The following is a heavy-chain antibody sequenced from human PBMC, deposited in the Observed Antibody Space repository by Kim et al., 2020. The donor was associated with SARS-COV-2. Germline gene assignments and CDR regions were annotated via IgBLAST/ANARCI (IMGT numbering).Heavy chain of an antibody. CDR3: ARPRSGFDA. J-gene: IGHJ5*02. CDR2: INHSGST. Sequence: SETLSLTCAVYGGSFSGYYWSWIRQPPGKGLEWIGEINHSGSTNYNPSLKSRVTISVDTSKNQFSLKLSSVTAADTAVYYCARPRSGFDAWGQGTLVTV. V-gene: IGHV4-34*01. CDR1: GGSFSGYY.